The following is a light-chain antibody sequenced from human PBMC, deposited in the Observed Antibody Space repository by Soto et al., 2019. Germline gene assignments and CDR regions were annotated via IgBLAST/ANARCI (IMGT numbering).Light chain of an antibody. CDR1: QSVLFSSNNKNY. Sequence: DIVMTQSPDSLAVSLGERVTINCKSSQSVLFSSNNKNYLAWYQQKPGQPPKLLIYWASTRASGVPDRFSGSGSGTDFTLTISSLQAEDVAVYYCQQYYTTPRTFGQGTKVEIK. J-gene: IGKJ1*01. CDR2: WAS. V-gene: IGKV4-1*01. CDR3: QQYYTTPRT.